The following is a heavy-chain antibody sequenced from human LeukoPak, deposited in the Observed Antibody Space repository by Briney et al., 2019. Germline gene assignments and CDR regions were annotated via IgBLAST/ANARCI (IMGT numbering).Heavy chain of an antibody. Sequence: GGSLRLSCAASGFTFSSYSMNWVRQAPGKGLEWVSSISSSSYIYYADSVKGRFTISRDNAKNSLYLQMNSLRAEDTAVYYCAKPGWESRYYFDYWGQGTLVTVSS. CDR3: AKPGWESRYYFDY. D-gene: IGHD1-14*01. V-gene: IGHV3-21*01. J-gene: IGHJ4*02. CDR1: GFTFSSYS. CDR2: ISSSSYI.